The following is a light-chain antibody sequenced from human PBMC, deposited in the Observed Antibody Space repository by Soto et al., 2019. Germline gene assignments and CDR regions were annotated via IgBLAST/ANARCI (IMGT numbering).Light chain of an antibody. V-gene: IGKV3-11*01. CDR2: DVS. Sequence: EIVLTQSPATLSLSPGERATLSCRASQSISSYLGWYQQKPGQAPRLLIYDVSKRATGIPARFSGSGSGTDFTLPISSLEPEDFAVYYCQKRVNGPTFGGGTKVETK. CDR3: QKRVNGPT. CDR1: QSISSY. J-gene: IGKJ4*01.